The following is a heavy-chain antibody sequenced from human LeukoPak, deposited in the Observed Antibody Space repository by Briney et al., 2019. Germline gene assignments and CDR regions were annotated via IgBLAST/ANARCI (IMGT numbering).Heavy chain of an antibody. J-gene: IGHJ4*02. CDR3: ARGSTTVTTRGIFDY. V-gene: IGHV3-7*01. D-gene: IGHD4-17*01. CDR1: GFTFNSYA. Sequence: PGGSLRLSCAAPGFTFNSYAMNWVRQAPGKGLEWVANIKQDGSEKYYVDSVKGRFTISRDNAKNSLYLQMNSLRAEDTAVYYCARGSTTVTTRGIFDYWGQGTLVTVSS. CDR2: IKQDGSEK.